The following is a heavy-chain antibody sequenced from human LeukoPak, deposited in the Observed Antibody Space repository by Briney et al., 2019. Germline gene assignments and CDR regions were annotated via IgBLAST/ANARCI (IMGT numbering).Heavy chain of an antibody. CDR1: GFTFSSYG. D-gene: IGHD1-26*01. CDR3: AKEGIVGATRDFDY. Sequence: PGGSLRLSCAASGFTFSSYGMHWVRQAPGKGLEWVAFIRYDGSNKYYADSVKGRFTISRDNSKNTLYLQMNSLRAEDTAVYYCAKEGIVGATRDFDYWGQGTLVTVSS. CDR2: IRYDGSNK. V-gene: IGHV3-30*02. J-gene: IGHJ4*02.